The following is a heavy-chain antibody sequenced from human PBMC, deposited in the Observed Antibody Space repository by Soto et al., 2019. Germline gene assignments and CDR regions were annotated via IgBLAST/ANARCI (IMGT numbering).Heavy chain of an antibody. Sequence: LSLTCTVSGGSISSCGYYWSWIRQHPGKGLEWIGYIYYSGRTYYNPSLHSRVSIAVDTTENQFSLKLTSVTAADTSVYYCARGSFSSSSSWFDPWGRGTLVTVSS. CDR2: IYYSGRT. D-gene: IGHD6-6*01. CDR3: ARGSFSSSSSWFDP. CDR1: GGSISSCGYY. J-gene: IGHJ5*02. V-gene: IGHV4-31*03.